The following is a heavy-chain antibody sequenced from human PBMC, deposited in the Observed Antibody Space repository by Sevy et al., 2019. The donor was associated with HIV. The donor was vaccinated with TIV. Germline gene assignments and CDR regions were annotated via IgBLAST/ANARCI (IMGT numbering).Heavy chain of an antibody. J-gene: IGHJ4*02. Sequence: GGSLRLSCAASGFTFRTYSMNWVRQAPGKGLEWISSISDDSRYIYYSDSVKGRFTSSRANAMNLLYLQMNNLRVEDTAIYYCARDFTIFGVVSGIDYWGQGNLVTVSS. D-gene: IGHD3-3*01. V-gene: IGHV3-21*04. CDR1: GFTFRTYS. CDR2: ISDDSRYI. CDR3: ARDFTIFGVVSGIDY.